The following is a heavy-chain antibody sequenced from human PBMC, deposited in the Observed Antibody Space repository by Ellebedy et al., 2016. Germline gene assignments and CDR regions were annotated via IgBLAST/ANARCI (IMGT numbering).Heavy chain of an antibody. CDR1: GGSISSYY. CDR2: IYHSGST. D-gene: IGHD1-26*01. V-gene: IGHV4-59*12. CDR3: ARVGSSGSTADY. Sequence: SETLSLTCTVSGGSISSYYWSWIRQPPGTGLEWIGYIYHSGSTYYNPSLKSRVPISVNRSKNQFSLKLSSVTAADTAVYYCARVGSSGSTADYWGQGTLVTVSS. J-gene: IGHJ4*02.